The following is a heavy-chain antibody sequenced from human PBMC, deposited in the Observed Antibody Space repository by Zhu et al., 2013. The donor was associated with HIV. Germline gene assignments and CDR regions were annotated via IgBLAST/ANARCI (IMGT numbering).Heavy chain of an antibody. CDR1: GGSFSGYY. CDR2: INHSGST. V-gene: IGHV4-34*01. J-gene: IGHJ5*02. Sequence: QVQLQQWGAGLLKPSETLSLTCAVYGGSFSGYYWNWIRQTPGKGLEWIGQINHSGSTLYNPSLESRVTISVGTSKNQFSLKLSSVTAADTAVYYCARGKGHSVGSVPSMVRGGHWFDPWGQGTLVTVSS. CDR3: ARGKGHSVGSVPSMVRGGHWFDP. D-gene: IGHD3-10*01.